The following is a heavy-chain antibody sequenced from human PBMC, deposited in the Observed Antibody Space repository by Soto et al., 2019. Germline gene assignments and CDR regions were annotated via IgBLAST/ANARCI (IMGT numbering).Heavy chain of an antibody. CDR2: INSDGSST. D-gene: IGHD3-9*01. CDR1: GFTFSSYW. Sequence: PGGSLRLSCAASGFTFSSYWMHWVRQAPGKGLVWVSRINSDGSSTSYADSVKGRFTISRDNAKNTLYLQMNSLRAEDTVVYYCTRGYYDIPSTPVDYWGQGTLVTVSS. CDR3: TRGYYDIPSTPVDY. V-gene: IGHV3-74*01. J-gene: IGHJ4*02.